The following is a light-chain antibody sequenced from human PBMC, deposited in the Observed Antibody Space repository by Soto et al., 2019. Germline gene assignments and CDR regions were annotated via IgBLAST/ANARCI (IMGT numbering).Light chain of an antibody. J-gene: IGKJ4*01. Sequence: AIRMIQSPSSLSASTGDRVTITCRASQGISSYLAWYQQKPGKAPKLLIYAASTLQSGVPSRFSGSGSGTDFTLTISCLQSEDFATYYCQQYYSYPPGLTFGGGTKVEIK. V-gene: IGKV1-8*01. CDR2: AAS. CDR3: QQYYSYPPGLT. CDR1: QGISSY.